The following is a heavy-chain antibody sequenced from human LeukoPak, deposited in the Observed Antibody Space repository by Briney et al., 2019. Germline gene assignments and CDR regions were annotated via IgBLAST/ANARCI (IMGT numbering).Heavy chain of an antibody. J-gene: IGHJ3*02. Sequence: GGSLRLSCAASGFTFSSYAMNWVRQAPGKGLEWVANIRQDGSEKYYVDSVKGRFTISRDNAKNSLYLQMNSLRVEDTAVYYCARDEGPYDSSSYYDAFDIWGQGTMVTVSS. D-gene: IGHD3-22*01. CDR3: ARDEGPYDSSSYYDAFDI. CDR1: GFTFSSYA. CDR2: IRQDGSEK. V-gene: IGHV3-7*03.